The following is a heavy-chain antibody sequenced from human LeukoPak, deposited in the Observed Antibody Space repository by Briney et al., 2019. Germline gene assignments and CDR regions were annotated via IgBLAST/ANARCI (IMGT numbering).Heavy chain of an antibody. J-gene: IGHJ6*02. CDR3: ARDEGGNLFGVWYKDV. D-gene: IGHD3-10*02. Sequence: PGGSLRLSCAASGFTFSSYAISWVRQAPGQGLEWMGRIIPILGIANYAQKFQGRVTITADKSTSTAYMELSSLRSEDTAVYYCARDEGGNLFGVWYKDVWGQGTTVTVSS. V-gene: IGHV1-69*04. CDR2: IIPILGIA. CDR1: GFTFSSYA.